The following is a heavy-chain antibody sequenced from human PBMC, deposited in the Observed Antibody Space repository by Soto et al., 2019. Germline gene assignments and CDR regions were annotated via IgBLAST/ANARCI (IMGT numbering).Heavy chain of an antibody. CDR1: GGSISSGGYY. D-gene: IGHD3-3*01. J-gene: IGHJ6*02. CDR3: ASFSADFWSGYYYYGMDV. CDR2: IYYSGST. Sequence: QVQLQESGSGLVKPSQTLSLTCTVSGGSISSGGYYWSWIGQHPGRGLEWIGYIYYSGSTYYNPSLKSRVTISVDTSKNQFSLKLSSVTAAETAVYYCASFSADFWSGYYYYGMDVWGQGTTVAVSS. V-gene: IGHV4-31*03.